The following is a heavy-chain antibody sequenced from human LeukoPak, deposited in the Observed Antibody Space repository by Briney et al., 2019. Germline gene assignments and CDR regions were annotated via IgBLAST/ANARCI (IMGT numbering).Heavy chain of an antibody. CDR1: GGSFSGYY. CDR2: INHSGST. J-gene: IGHJ6*04. CDR3: TRGAEQLSSYGMDV. Sequence: SETLSLICAVYGGSFSGYYWSWIRQAPGKGLEWIGEINHSGSTNQNPSLKSRVTISVDTTKNQFSLKLSSVTAADSAVYYCTRGAEQLSSYGMDVWGKGTTVTVSS. D-gene: IGHD5-18*01. V-gene: IGHV4-34*01.